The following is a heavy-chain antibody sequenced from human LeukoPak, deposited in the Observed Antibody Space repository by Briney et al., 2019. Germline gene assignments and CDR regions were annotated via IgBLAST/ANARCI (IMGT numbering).Heavy chain of an antibody. D-gene: IGHD1-14*01. J-gene: IGHJ4*02. CDR2: IWYDGSNK. Sequence: PGGSLRLSCAASGFTFSSYGMHWVRQAPGKGLEWVAVIWYDGSNKYYADSVKGRFTISRDNSENTLYLQMNSLRAEDTAVYYCARSSPDRYYFDYWGQGTLVTVSS. CDR3: ARSSPDRYYFDY. CDR1: GFTFSSYG. V-gene: IGHV3-33*01.